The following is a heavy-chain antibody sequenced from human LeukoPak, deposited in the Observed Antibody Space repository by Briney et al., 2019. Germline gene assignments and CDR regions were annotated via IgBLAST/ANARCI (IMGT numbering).Heavy chain of an antibody. CDR1: GGTFSSYA. Sequence: ASVKVSCKASGGTFSSYAISWVRQAPGQGLEWMGGIIPIFGTANYAQKFQGRVTITADESTSTAYMELSSLRSEDTAVYYCARGFHYDSSGYGLDYFDYWGQGTLVTVSS. D-gene: IGHD3-22*01. J-gene: IGHJ4*02. V-gene: IGHV1-69*13. CDR3: ARGFHYDSSGYGLDYFDY. CDR2: IIPIFGTA.